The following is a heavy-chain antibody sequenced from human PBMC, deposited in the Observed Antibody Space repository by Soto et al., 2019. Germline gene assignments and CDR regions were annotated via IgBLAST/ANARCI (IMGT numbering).Heavy chain of an antibody. Sequence: QVQLQESGPGLVKPSQTLSLTCTVSGGSISSGDYYWSWIRQPPGKGLEWIGYIYYSGSTYYNPSLTVRVTISVATSKSQCALKLSSVTAADTAVYYCARAIDWNDIWFDPWGQGTLVTVSS. V-gene: IGHV4-30-4*01. CDR1: GGSISSGDYY. J-gene: IGHJ5*02. D-gene: IGHD1-1*01. CDR3: ARAIDWNDIWFDP. CDR2: IYYSGST.